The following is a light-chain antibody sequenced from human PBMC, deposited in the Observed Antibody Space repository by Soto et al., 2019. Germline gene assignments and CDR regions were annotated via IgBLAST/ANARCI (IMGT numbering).Light chain of an antibody. CDR1: QSISSSF. Sequence: EILLTQSPGILSLSPGERASLSCGASQSISSSFLAWCQQKPGQAPRLLIYGASSRATGIPDRFSGNGPETDFTLTISRLEPEDFAVYYCQQYDNSPITFGQGTRLVIK. CDR3: QQYDNSPIT. CDR2: GAS. V-gene: IGKV3-20*01. J-gene: IGKJ5*01.